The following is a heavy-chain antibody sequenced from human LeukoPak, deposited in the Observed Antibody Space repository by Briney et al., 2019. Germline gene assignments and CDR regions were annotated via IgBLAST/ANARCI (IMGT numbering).Heavy chain of an antibody. CDR2: INHSGSP. CDR1: GGSFSGYY. J-gene: IGHJ6*02. V-gene: IGHV4-34*01. D-gene: IGHD6-13*01. Sequence: SETLSLTCAVYGGSFSGYYWSWIRQPPGKGLEWIGEINHSGSPNYTPSLKSRVTISVDTSKTQFSLKLNSVSAADTAVYYCARSSSTNEAGHYYGMDVWGQGTTVTVSS. CDR3: ARSSSTNEAGHYYGMDV.